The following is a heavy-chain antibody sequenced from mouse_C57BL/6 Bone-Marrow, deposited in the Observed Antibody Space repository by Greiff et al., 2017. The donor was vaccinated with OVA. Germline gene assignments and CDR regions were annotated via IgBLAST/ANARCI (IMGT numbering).Heavy chain of an antibody. CDR3: ARGADYYGSSYWYFDV. J-gene: IGHJ1*03. Sequence: QVQLQQPGAELVMPGASVKLSCKASGYTFTSYWMHWVKQRPGQGLERIGEIDPSDSYTNYNQKFKGKSTLTVDKSSSTAYMQLSSLTSEDSAVYYCARGADYYGSSYWYFDVWGTGTTVTVSS. CDR2: IDPSDSYT. V-gene: IGHV1-69*01. D-gene: IGHD1-1*01. CDR1: GYTFTSYW.